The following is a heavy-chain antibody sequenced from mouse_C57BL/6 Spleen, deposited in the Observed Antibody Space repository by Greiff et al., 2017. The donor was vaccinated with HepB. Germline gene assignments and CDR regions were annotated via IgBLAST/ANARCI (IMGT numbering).Heavy chain of an antibody. CDR2: ISGGGGNT. CDR1: GFTFSTYT. J-gene: IGHJ4*01. CDR3: ARHDYAMGY. Sequence: DVMLVESGRGLVKPGGSLTLPCAASGFTFSTYTMSWVRQTPEKRLEWVATISGGGGNTYYPDSVKGRFTISRDNAKNTLYLQMSSLRSEDTALYYCARHDYAMGYWGEGTSVTVSS. V-gene: IGHV5-9*01.